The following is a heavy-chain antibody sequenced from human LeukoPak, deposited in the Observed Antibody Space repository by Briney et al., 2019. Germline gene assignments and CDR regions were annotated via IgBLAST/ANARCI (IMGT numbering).Heavy chain of an antibody. CDR1: GGSFSGYY. Sequence: SETLSLTCAVYGGSFSGYYWSWIRQPPGKGLEWIGEINHSGSTNYNPSLKSRVTISVDTSKNQFSPKLSSVTAADTAVYYCARGAPLGSGWYGTQYAFDIWGQGTMVTVSS. D-gene: IGHD6-19*01. J-gene: IGHJ3*02. V-gene: IGHV4-34*01. CDR3: ARGAPLGSGWYGTQYAFDI. CDR2: INHSGST.